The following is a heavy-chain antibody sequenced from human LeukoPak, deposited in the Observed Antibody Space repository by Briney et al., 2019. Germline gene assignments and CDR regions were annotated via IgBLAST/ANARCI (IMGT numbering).Heavy chain of an antibody. CDR3: ARVAVLRFLEWPSPFYYYYHMDV. Sequence: SETLSLTYAVYGGSFSGYYWSWIRQPPGKGLEWIGEINHSGSTNYNPSLKSRVTISVDTSKNQFSLKLSSVTAADTAVYYCARVAVLRFLEWPSPFYYYYHMDVWGKGATVTVSS. V-gene: IGHV4-34*01. CDR1: GGSFSGYY. D-gene: IGHD3-3*01. J-gene: IGHJ6*03. CDR2: INHSGST.